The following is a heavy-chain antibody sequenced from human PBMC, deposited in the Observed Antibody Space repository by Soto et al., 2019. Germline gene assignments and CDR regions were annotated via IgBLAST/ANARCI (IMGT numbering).Heavy chain of an antibody. CDR1: GYTFTSYG. V-gene: IGHV1-18*01. D-gene: IGHD6-13*01. CDR3: ATTSGYSSTDNWFDP. Sequence: QVPLVQSGAEVKKPGASVKVSCKASGYTFTSYGISWVRQSPGQGLEWMGWISAYNGNTNNAQKFQGRVAVTTDTPTSTAYMELMNLRSDDTAVYYCATTSGYSSTDNWFDPWGQGTLVTVSS. J-gene: IGHJ5*02. CDR2: ISAYNGNT.